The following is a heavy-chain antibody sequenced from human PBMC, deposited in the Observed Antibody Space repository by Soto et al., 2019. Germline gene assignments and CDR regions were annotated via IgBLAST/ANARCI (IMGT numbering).Heavy chain of an antibody. D-gene: IGHD6-19*01. J-gene: IGHJ6*02. V-gene: IGHV5-51*01. CDR3: ATLRSSGKPNYSYYGMDV. CDR1: GYSFTSHW. CDR2: IYPGDSET. Sequence: PGESLKISCKGSGYSFTSHWIGWVRQMPGKGLEWMGIIYPGDSETRYSPSFRGLVTISADKSISTAYLQWSSLEDSDTAMYYCATLRSSGKPNYSYYGMDVWGQGNAVTVSS.